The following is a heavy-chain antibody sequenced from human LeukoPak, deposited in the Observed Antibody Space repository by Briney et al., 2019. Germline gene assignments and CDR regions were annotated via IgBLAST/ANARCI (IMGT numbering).Heavy chain of an antibody. CDR1: GYTFTSYG. Sequence: ASVKVSFKASGYTFTSYGISWVRQASGQGLEWMGWISAYNGNTNYAQKLQGRVTMTTDTSTSTAYMELRSLRSDDTAVYYCARDGAYYDILTGYHPLDYWGQGTLVTVSS. V-gene: IGHV1-18*04. CDR3: ARDGAYYDILTGYHPLDY. CDR2: ISAYNGNT. J-gene: IGHJ4*02. D-gene: IGHD3-9*01.